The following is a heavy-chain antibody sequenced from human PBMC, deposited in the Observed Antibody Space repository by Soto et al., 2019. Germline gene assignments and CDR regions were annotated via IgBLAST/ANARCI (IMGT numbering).Heavy chain of an antibody. D-gene: IGHD3-9*01. CDR1: GGSISSYY. Sequence: QVQLQESGPGLVKPSETLSLTCTVSGGSISSYYWSWIRQPPGKGLEWIGYIYYSGSTNYNPSLKSRVTISVDTSKNQFSLKLSSVTAADTAVYYCASSSNDDILTGYYPDYFDYWGQGTLVTVSS. CDR3: ASSSNDDILTGYYPDYFDY. CDR2: IYYSGST. V-gene: IGHV4-59*08. J-gene: IGHJ4*02.